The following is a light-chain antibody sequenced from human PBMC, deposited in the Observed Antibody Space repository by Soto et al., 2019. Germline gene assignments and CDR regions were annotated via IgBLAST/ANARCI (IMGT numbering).Light chain of an antibody. V-gene: IGKV3-20*01. Sequence: EIVLTQSPGTLSLSPGERSTLXXRASQSVSSSYLAWYQQKPGQAPRLXIYGTSSRAPGIPDRFSGTGAGTDFTLTISRLEPEDFAVYFCQQYGTSPLTFGGGTKVDIK. CDR3: QQYGTSPLT. CDR1: QSVSSSY. J-gene: IGKJ4*01. CDR2: GTS.